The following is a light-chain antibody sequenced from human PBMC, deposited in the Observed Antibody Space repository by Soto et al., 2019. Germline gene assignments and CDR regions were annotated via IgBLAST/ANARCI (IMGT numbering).Light chain of an antibody. CDR3: QQYNSYPWT. J-gene: IGKJ1*01. CDR2: DAS. CDR1: QNIGSW. V-gene: IGKV1-5*01. Sequence: DIQMTQSPSTLSASAGETVTITCRASQNIGSWLAWYQQRTGKAPKLLIYDASNLQSGVPSRFSGGGSATEFTLTISSLQPDDSASYFCQQYNSYPWTFGQGTKVDIK.